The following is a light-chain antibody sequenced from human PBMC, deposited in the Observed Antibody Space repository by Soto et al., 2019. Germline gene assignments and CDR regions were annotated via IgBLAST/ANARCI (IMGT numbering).Light chain of an antibody. V-gene: IGLV1-40*01. CDR1: SSNIGAGYD. J-gene: IGLJ3*02. Sequence: VLTQPPSVSGAPGQRVTISCTGSSSNIGAGYDVHWYQQLPGTAPKLLIYANTNRPSGVPDRFSGSKSGTSASLAITGLQAEDEADYYCQSYDSSLSGSNWVFGGGTKLTVL. CDR3: QSYDSSLSGSNWV. CDR2: ANT.